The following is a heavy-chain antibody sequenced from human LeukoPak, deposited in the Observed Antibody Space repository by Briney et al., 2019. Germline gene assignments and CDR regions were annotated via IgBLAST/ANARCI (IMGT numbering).Heavy chain of an antibody. Sequence: PSETLSLTCAVYGGSFSGYYWSWIRQPPGKGLEWIGEINHSGSTNYNPSLKSRVTISVDTSKNQFSLKLSSVTAADTAVYYCAGTSFDYTEPSDYWGQGTLVTVSS. J-gene: IGHJ4*02. CDR3: AGTSFDYTEPSDY. CDR1: GGSFSGYY. CDR2: INHSGST. D-gene: IGHD4-11*01. V-gene: IGHV4-34*01.